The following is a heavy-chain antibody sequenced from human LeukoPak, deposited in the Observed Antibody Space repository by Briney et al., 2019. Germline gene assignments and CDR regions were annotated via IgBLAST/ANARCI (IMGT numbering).Heavy chain of an antibody. J-gene: IGHJ4*02. CDR3: ARGADYGDYFFDY. Sequence: SQTLSLTCAISGDSVSSNSVTWNWIRQSPSRGLEWLGRTYYRSKWSNDYTVSVKSRITINPDTSKSQFSLQLNSVTPEDTAVYYCARGADYGDYFFDYWGQGTLVTVSS. CDR2: TYYRSKWSN. CDR1: GDSVSSNSVT. D-gene: IGHD4-17*01. V-gene: IGHV6-1*01.